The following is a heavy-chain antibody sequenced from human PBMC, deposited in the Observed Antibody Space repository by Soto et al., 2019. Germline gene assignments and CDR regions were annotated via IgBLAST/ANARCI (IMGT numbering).Heavy chain of an antibody. D-gene: IGHD3-22*01. CDR3: ARQIYDSDSGPNFQYYFDS. CDR1: GYSFARYW. V-gene: IGHV5-10-1*01. Sequence: GESLKISCNGSGYSFARYWITWVLQMPGKGPEWMGRIDPSDSQTYYSPSFRGHVTISAAKSITTVFLQWSSLRASDTAMYYCARQIYDSDSGPNFQYYFDSWGQGTLVTASS. CDR2: IDPSDSQT. J-gene: IGHJ4*02.